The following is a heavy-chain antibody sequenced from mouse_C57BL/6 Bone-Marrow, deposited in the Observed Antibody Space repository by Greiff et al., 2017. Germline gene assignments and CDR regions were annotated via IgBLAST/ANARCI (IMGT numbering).Heavy chain of an antibody. CDR1: GYTFTDYY. CDR2: IYPGSGNT. J-gene: IGHJ4*01. D-gene: IGHD2-2*01. CDR3: AREGYDKGGHYYAMDY. V-gene: IGHV1-76*01. Sequence: QVQLQPSGAELVRPGASVKLSCKASGYTFTDYYINWVKQRPGQGLEWIARIYPGSGNTYSNEKFKGKATLTAEKSSSTAYMQLSSLTSEDSAVYFCAREGYDKGGHYYAMDYWGQGTSVTVSS.